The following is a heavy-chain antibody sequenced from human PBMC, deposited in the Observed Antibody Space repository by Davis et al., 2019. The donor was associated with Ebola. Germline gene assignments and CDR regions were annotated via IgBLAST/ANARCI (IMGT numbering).Heavy chain of an antibody. CDR1: GFTFSSCA. V-gene: IGHV3-64D*06. CDR3: AKDKTMATQYWYFDL. D-gene: IGHD4/OR15-4a*01. J-gene: IGHJ2*01. Sequence: GESLKISCSASGFTFSSCAMHWVRQAPGKGLEYVSAISSDGGSAYYADSVMGRFTISRDNSKNTLYLQMSSLRAEDTAVYYCAKDKTMATQYWYFDLWGRGTLVTVSS. CDR2: ISSDGGSA.